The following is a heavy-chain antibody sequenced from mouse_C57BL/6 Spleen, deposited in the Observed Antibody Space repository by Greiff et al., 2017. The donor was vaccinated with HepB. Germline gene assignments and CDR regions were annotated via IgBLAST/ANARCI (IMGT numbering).Heavy chain of an antibody. CDR3: ARAGTERFYAMDY. D-gene: IGHD4-1*01. J-gene: IGHJ4*01. CDR1: GYTFTSYW. CDR2: IYPSDSET. Sequence: VQLQQPGAELVRPGSSVKLSCKASGYTFTSYWMDWVKQRPGQGLEWIGNIYPSDSETHYNQKFKDKATLTVDKSSSTAYMQLSSLTSEDSAVYYCARAGTERFYAMDYWGQGTSVTVSS. V-gene: IGHV1-61*01.